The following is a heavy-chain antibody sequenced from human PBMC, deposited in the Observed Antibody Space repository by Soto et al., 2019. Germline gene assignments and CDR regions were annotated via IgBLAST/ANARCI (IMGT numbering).Heavy chain of an antibody. CDR3: ARALYYYDNSGLAF. CDR1: GYTFTSYG. D-gene: IGHD3-22*01. V-gene: IGHV1-18*01. J-gene: IGHJ4*02. CDR2: INIYGGGT. Sequence: QIHLEQSGPEVKKPGASVKVSCKASGYTFTSYGISWVRLAPGQGLEWMGWINIYGGGTNYAQKYQDRFTMTSDTSTNTVYLEMRSLTSDDTAIYYCARALYYYDNSGLAFWGQGTLVTVSS.